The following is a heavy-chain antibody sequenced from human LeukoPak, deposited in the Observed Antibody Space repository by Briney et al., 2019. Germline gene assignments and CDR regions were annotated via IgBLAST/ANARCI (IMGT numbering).Heavy chain of an antibody. CDR1: GYTFTSYY. Sequence: GASVKVSCKASGYTFTSYYMHWVRQAPGQGLEWMGIINPSGGSTSYAQKFQGRVTMTRDMSTSTVYMELSSLRSEDTAVYYCARDLGNDFWSGLGYYYYYMDVWGKGTTVTVSS. CDR3: ARDLGNDFWSGLGYYYYYMDV. J-gene: IGHJ6*03. CDR2: INPSGGST. V-gene: IGHV1-46*01. D-gene: IGHD3-3*01.